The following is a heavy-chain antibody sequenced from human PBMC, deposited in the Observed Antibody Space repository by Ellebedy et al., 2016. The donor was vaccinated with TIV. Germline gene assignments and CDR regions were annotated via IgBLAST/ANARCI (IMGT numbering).Heavy chain of an antibody. CDR2: AGGSDGST. V-gene: IGHV3-23*01. Sequence: PGGSLRLSCAAPGFTFSIHAMGWVRQAQGKGLEWVSSAGGSDGSTFYADSVRGRFTISRDNAKNTLYLQMNSLRAEDTAVYYCAKRGDCSANSCLLRDWGQGTLVTVSS. CDR1: GFTFSIHA. CDR3: AKRGDCSANSCLLRD. J-gene: IGHJ1*01. D-gene: IGHD2-2*01.